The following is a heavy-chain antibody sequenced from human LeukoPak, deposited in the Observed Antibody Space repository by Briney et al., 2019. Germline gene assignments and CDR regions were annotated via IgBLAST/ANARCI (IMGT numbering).Heavy chain of an antibody. CDR3: ARGPSYSSSPEYFQH. CDR1: GGTFSSYA. J-gene: IGHJ1*01. V-gene: IGHV1-69*13. CDR2: IIPIFGTA. Sequence: SVKVSCKASGGTFSSYAISWVRQAPGQGLEWMGGIIPIFGTANYAQKFQGRVTITADESTSTAYMELSSLRSEDTAVYYCARGPSYSSSPEYFQHWGQGTVVTVSS. D-gene: IGHD6-6*01.